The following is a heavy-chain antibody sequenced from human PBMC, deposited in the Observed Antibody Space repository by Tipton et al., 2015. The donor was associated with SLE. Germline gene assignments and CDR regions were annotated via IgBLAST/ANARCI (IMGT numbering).Heavy chain of an antibody. Sequence: SLRLSCAASGFSFSSYYMNWVRQVPGKGLAWVSRIETDGRSTAYADSVKGRFTVSRDNAQDTLFLQMNSLRAEDSGVYYYARAFRLGLDSFDIWGQGTTVTVSA. V-gene: IGHV3-74*01. J-gene: IGHJ3*02. CDR1: GFSFSSYY. CDR3: ARAFRLGLDSFDI. CDR2: IETDGRST. D-gene: IGHD3/OR15-3a*01.